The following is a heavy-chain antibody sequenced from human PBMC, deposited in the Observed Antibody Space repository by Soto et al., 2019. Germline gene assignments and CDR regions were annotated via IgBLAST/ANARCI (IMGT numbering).Heavy chain of an antibody. V-gene: IGHV1-69*04. D-gene: IGHD3-10*01. Sequence: ASVKVSCKASGGTFSSYTVGWVRQAPGQGLEWMGRIIPILGIANYAQKFQGRVTITADKSTSTAYMELSSLRSEDTAVYYCAREPQYGSGFYFDYWGQGTLVTVSS. CDR1: GGTFSSYT. CDR3: AREPQYGSGFYFDY. J-gene: IGHJ4*02. CDR2: IIPILGIA.